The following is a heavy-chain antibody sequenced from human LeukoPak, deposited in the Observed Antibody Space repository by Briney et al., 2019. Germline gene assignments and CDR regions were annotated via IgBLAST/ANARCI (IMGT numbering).Heavy chain of an antibody. Sequence: KSGGSLRLSCAASGFTFSSYSMNWVRQAPGKGLEWVSSISSSSSYIYYADSVKGRFTISRDNAKNSLYLQMNSLRAEDTAVYYCARDRVMVRGPHPFDYWGQGTLVTVSS. V-gene: IGHV3-21*01. CDR3: ARDRVMVRGPHPFDY. CDR2: ISSSSSYI. CDR1: GFTFSSYS. D-gene: IGHD3-10*01. J-gene: IGHJ4*02.